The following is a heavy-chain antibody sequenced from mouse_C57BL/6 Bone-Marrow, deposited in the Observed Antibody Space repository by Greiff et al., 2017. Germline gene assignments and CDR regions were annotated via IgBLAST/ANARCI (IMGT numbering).Heavy chain of an antibody. CDR2: IDPSDSYT. CDR3: ARSGFPYYYGSSYEAMDY. Sequence: QVQLQQPGAELVKPGASVKLSCKASGYTFTSYWMQWVKQRPGQGLEWIGEIDPSDSYTNYNQKFKGKATLTVDTSSSTAYMQLSSLTSEDSAVYYCARSGFPYYYGSSYEAMDYWGQGTSVTVSS. V-gene: IGHV1-50*01. CDR1: GYTFTSYW. J-gene: IGHJ4*01. D-gene: IGHD1-1*01.